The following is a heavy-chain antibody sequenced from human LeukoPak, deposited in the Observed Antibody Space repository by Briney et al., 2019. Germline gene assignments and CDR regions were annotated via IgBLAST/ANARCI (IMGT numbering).Heavy chain of an antibody. V-gene: IGHV3-9*01. D-gene: IGHD3-9*01. CDR3: ATDFGYFDQFDY. Sequence: GGSLRLSCAASGFTFDDYAMHWVRQAPGKCLGWGSCISWNSGSIGYADSVKGRFTISRDNAKNSLCMQMNSLRAEDTALYYCATDFGYFDQFDYWGQGTLVTVSS. J-gene: IGHJ4*02. CDR2: ISWNSGSI. CDR1: GFTFDDYA.